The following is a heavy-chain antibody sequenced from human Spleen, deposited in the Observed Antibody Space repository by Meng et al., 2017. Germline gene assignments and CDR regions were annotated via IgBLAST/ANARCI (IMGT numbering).Heavy chain of an antibody. CDR3: TRGTTTMADAFDY. D-gene: IGHD4-11*01. CDR2: INHSGST. V-gene: IGHV4-34*01. J-gene: IGHJ4*02. Sequence: PETLSPTSVVSGGSSSDYYWGWLRQLPGKGLEWIGEINHSGSTNYNPSLESRATIPVDASQNNLSLKLGSVTAADSPVYYCTRGTTTMADAFDYWGQGTLVTVSS. CDR1: GGSSSDYY.